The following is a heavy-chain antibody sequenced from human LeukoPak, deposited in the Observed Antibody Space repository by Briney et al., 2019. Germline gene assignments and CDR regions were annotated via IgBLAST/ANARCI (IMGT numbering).Heavy chain of an antibody. CDR2: IYSGGST. J-gene: IGHJ4*02. V-gene: IGHV3-53*01. D-gene: IGHD6-25*01. CDR1: GFTVSSNY. CDR3: ASLRLPSYYFDY. Sequence: GGSLRLSCAASGFTVSSNYMSWVRQAPGKGLEWVSVIYSGGSTYYADSVKGRFTISRDNSKNTLYLQMNSLRAEDTAVYYCASLRLPSYYFDYWGQGTLVTVSS.